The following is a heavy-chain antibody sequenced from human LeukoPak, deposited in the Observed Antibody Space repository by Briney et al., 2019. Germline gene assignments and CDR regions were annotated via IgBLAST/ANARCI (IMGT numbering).Heavy chain of an antibody. CDR2: IYSGGTT. J-gene: IGHJ1*01. CDR1: GFPIRSRY. D-gene: IGHD3-3*01. CDR3: ASLEGGPSDGR. Sequence: GGSLRLSCAVSGFPIRSRYMTWVRQPPGKGLECVAVIYSGGTTYHIDSVKGRFTISRDISKSTMYLEMNNLRVEDTATYYCASLEGGPSDGRWGQGTLVIVSS. V-gene: IGHV3-53*01.